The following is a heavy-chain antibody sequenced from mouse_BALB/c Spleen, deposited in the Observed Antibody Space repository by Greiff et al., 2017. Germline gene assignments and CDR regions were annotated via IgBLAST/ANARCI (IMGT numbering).Heavy chain of an antibody. CDR1: GYSITSDYA. V-gene: IGHV3-2*02. D-gene: IGHD2-14*01. J-gene: IGHJ4*01. CDR2: ISYSGST. Sequence: DVKLQESGPGLVKPSQSLSLTCTVTGYSITSDYAWNWIRQFPGNKLEWMGYISYSGSTSYNPSLKSRISITRDTSKNQFFLQLNSVTTEDTATYYCARRAYYRYDDYAMDYWGQGTSVTVSS. CDR3: ARRAYYRYDDYAMDY.